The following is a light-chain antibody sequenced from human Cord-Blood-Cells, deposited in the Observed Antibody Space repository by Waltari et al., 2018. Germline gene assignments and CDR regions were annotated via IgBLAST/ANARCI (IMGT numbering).Light chain of an antibody. CDR1: SSDVGGYNY. CDR2: DVS. J-gene: IGLJ1*01. Sequence: QSALTQPASVSGSPGQSITISCTGTSSDVGGYNYVSLYQQHPSKAPKLRIYDVSNRPAWVSNRFSGSKSGNTASLTISGLQAEDEADYYCSSYTSSSTLVFGTGTKVTVL. V-gene: IGLV2-14*01. CDR3: SSYTSSSTLV.